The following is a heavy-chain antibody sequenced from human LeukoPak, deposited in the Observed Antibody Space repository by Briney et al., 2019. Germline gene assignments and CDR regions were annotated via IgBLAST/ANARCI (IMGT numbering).Heavy chain of an antibody. D-gene: IGHD3-16*01. CDR1: RFAFSGSA. V-gene: IGHV3-73*01. J-gene: IGHJ4*02. CDR3: TRHLSEGAIGDY. Sequence: GGSLRLSCAASRFAFSGSAMHWVRQASGKGLEWVGRIRSKDNSYATAYAASVKGRFTISRDDSKNTAYLQMNSLKTEDTAVYYCTRHLSEGAIGDYWGQGTLVTVSS. CDR2: IRSKDNSYAT.